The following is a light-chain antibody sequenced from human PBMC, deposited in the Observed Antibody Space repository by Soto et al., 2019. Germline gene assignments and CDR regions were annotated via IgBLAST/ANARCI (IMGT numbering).Light chain of an antibody. CDR1: QSVSSN. CDR2: GAS. CDR3: QQYNNWWT. Sequence: EIVMTQSPATLSVSPGERATLSCRASQSVSSNLAWYQQKPGQAPRPLIYGASTRAPGIPARFSGSGSGTELTLTISSLQSEDFAVYYCQQYNNWWTFGQGTKVNIK. V-gene: IGKV3-15*01. J-gene: IGKJ1*01.